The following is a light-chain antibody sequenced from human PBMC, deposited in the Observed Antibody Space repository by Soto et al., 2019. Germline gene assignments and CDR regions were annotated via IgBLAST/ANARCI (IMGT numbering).Light chain of an antibody. V-gene: IGLV1-40*01. CDR3: SSYTNINTRACV. J-gene: IGLJ1*01. CDR2: GNN. Sequence: QSVLTQPPSVSGAPGQRVTISCTGSNSNIGAGYDVHWYQQLPGIAPKLLIYGNNIRPSGVSNRFSGSKSGNTASLTISGLQAEDEAEYYCSSYTNINTRACVFGTGTKVTVL. CDR1: NSNIGAGYD.